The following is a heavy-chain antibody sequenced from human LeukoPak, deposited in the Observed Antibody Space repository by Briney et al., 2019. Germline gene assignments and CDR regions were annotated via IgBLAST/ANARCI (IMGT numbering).Heavy chain of an antibody. CDR3: ARTKEMATISYFDS. CDR1: GDSISNYY. J-gene: IGHJ4*02. Sequence: PSETLSLTCTVSGDSISNYYWSWIRQPPGKGLEWIGYIYYSGSTSYNPSLKSRVTISVDTSKNHFSLKLSSVTAADTAVYYCARTKEMATISYFDSWGQGTLVTVSS. D-gene: IGHD5-24*01. V-gene: IGHV4-59*01. CDR2: IYYSGST.